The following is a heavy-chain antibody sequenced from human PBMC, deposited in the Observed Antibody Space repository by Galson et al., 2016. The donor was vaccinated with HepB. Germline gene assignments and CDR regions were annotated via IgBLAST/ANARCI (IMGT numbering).Heavy chain of an antibody. D-gene: IGHD3-9*01. CDR1: GFTFSSYA. CDR3: AKDSWRYFNILTGYYRGMDV. J-gene: IGHJ6*02. Sequence: SLRLSCAASGFTFSSYAMHWVRQAPGKGLEWVAVISYDGNNTYYADSVKGRFTISRDNSNNTLYLQMNSLRAEDTAIYYCAKDSWRYFNILTGYYRGMDVWGQGTTVTVSS. V-gene: IGHV3-30-3*01. CDR2: ISYDGNNT.